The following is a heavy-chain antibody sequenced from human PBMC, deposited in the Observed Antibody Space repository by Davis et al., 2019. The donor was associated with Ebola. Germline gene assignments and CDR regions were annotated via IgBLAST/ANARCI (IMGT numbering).Heavy chain of an antibody. Sequence: GSLKISCAASGFTFSSYAMSWVRQAPGKGLEWVSAISGSGGSTYYADSVKGRFTISRDNSKNTLYLQMNSLRAEDTAVYYCAKGREYYGSGILDYWGQGTLVTVSS. CDR3: AKGREYYGSGILDY. CDR1: GFTFSSYA. D-gene: IGHD3-10*01. V-gene: IGHV3-23*01. J-gene: IGHJ4*02. CDR2: ISGSGGST.